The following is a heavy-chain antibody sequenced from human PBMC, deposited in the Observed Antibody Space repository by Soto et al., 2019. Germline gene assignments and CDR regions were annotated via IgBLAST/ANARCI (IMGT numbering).Heavy chain of an antibody. D-gene: IGHD6-6*01. Sequence: EVQLLDSGGGLVQPGESLRLSCAASGFTITSYAMSWVRQAPGKGLEWVSTTGISGRTTYYADSVKGRFTVSRDDSKNTLYLQMSSLRAEDTAVYYCATVHNSSRSFDYWGQGTPVTVSS. CDR2: TGISGRTT. CDR3: ATVHNSSRSFDY. CDR1: GFTITSYA. V-gene: IGHV3-23*01. J-gene: IGHJ4*02.